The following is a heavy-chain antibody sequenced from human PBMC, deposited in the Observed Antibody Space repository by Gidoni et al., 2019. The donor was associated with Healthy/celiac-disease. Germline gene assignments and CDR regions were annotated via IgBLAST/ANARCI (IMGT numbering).Heavy chain of an antibody. V-gene: IGHV4-61*02. CDR3: AREVAMIVVVITPYFDY. D-gene: IGHD3-22*01. J-gene: IGHJ4*02. CDR1: GGSFSSGSYY. CDR2: IYTSGST. Sequence: QLQLQESGPGLVKPSQTLSLTCTVYGGSFSSGSYYWSWIRQPAGKGLEWIGRIYTSGSTNYHPSLKNRVTISVGTAKNQFSPKLSSVTAADTAVYYCAREVAMIVVVITPYFDYWGQGTLVTVSS.